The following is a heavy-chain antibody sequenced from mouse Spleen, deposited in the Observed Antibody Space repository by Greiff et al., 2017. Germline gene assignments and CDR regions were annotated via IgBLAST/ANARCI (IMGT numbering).Heavy chain of an antibody. CDR2: IDPENGDT. CDR3: TNLRSVMDY. CDR1: GFNIKDDY. Sequence: VHVKQSGAELVRPGASVKLSCTASGFNIKDDYMHWVKQRPEQGLEWIGWIDPENGDTEYASKFQGKATITADTSSNTAYLQLSSLTSEDTAVYYCTNLRSVMDYWGQGTSVTVSS. J-gene: IGHJ4*01. V-gene: IGHV14-4*01.